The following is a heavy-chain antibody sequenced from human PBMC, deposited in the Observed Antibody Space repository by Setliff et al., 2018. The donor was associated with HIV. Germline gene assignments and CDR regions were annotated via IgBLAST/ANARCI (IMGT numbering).Heavy chain of an antibody. J-gene: IGHJ4*02. D-gene: IGHD3-16*02. CDR2: ISYNADS. Sequence: SETLSLTCTVSGGSISSYYWSWIRQSPGKGLEWIGYISYNADSYYNPSLKSRATISVDTSKSQFSLKLSSVTAADTALYYCARGSDYIWGNYRFPFDHWGQGTLVTVSS. V-gene: IGHV4-59*12. CDR3: ARGSDYIWGNYRFPFDH. CDR1: GGSISSYY.